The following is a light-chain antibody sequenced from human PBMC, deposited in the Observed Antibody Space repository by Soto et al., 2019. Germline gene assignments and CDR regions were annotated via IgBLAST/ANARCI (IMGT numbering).Light chain of an antibody. CDR2: LNIDGSH. J-gene: IGLJ3*02. CDR1: SGHSSYA. CDR3: QTWDTGIRV. V-gene: IGLV4-69*01. Sequence: QPVLTQSPSASASLGASVKLTCTLRSGHSSYAIAWHQQQPEKGPRYLMKLNIDGSHTKGDGIPDRFSGSSSGAERYLTISSLQSEDEADYYCQTWDTGIRVFGGGTKVTVL.